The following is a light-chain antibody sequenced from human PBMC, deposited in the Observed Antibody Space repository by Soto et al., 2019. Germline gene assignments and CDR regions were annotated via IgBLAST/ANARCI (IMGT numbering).Light chain of an antibody. CDR3: QQSYSTPGALT. CDR1: QSISSY. Sequence: DIQMTQSPSSLSASVGDRVTTTCRASQSISSYLNWYQQKPGKAPKLLIYAASSLQSGVPSRFSGSGSGTDFTLTISSLQPEDFATYYCQQSYSTPGALTFGGGTKVEIK. J-gene: IGKJ4*01. CDR2: AAS. V-gene: IGKV1-39*01.